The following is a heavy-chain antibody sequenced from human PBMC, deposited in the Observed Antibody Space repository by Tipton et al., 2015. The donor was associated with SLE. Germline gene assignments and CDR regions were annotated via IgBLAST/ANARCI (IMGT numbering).Heavy chain of an antibody. CDR2: IHCSGST. CDR3: AREVTACSGGRCEVYFDY. D-gene: IGHD2-15*01. J-gene: IGHJ4*02. CDR1: GGSISNYH. V-gene: IGHV4-59*01. Sequence: TLSLTCTVSGGSISNYHWSWIRQPPGKGLEWIGYIHCSGSTSYNPSLESRVTTSVDTSKNQFSLRLTSVTAADTAFYYCAREVTACSGGRCEVYFDYWGQGILVTVSS.